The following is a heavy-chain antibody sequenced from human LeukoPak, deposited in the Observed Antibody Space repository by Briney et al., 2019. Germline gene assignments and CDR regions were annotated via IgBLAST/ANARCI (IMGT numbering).Heavy chain of an antibody. Sequence: GGSLRLSCAASGFTFSSYGMHWVRQAPGKGLEWVSYISSSGSTIYYADSVKGRFTISRDNAKNSLYLQMNSLRAEDTAVYYCAREPALRYSGYVPYYFDYWGQGTLVTVSS. D-gene: IGHD5-12*01. V-gene: IGHV3-48*04. CDR2: ISSSGSTI. J-gene: IGHJ4*02. CDR1: GFTFSSYG. CDR3: AREPALRYSGYVPYYFDY.